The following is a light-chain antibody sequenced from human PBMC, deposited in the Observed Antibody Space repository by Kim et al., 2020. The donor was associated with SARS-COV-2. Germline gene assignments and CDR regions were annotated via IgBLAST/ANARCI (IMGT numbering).Light chain of an antibody. Sequence: EIVMTQSPATLSVSPGEGATLSCRASQSIRSNLAWYQQKAGQAPSLLMHGASTRATGIPARFSGSGSGTEFTLTISSLQSEDFAVYYCQQYYDWPLTFGGGTKLEIK. CDR2: GAS. CDR1: QSIRSN. V-gene: IGKV3-15*01. CDR3: QQYYDWPLT. J-gene: IGKJ4*01.